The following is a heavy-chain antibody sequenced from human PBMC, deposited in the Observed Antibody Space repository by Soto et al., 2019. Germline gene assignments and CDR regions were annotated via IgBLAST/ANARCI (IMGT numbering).Heavy chain of an antibody. J-gene: IGHJ5*02. CDR1: GGSISSSNW. V-gene: IGHV4-4*02. D-gene: IGHD6-13*01. CDR3: AREEQQLVRLYNWFDP. Sequence: SETLSLTCAVSGGSISSSNWWSWVRQPPGKGLEWIGEIYHSGSTNYNPSLKSRVTISVDKSKNQFSLKLSSVTAADTAVYYCAREEQQLVRLYNWFDPWGQGTLVTVSS. CDR2: IYHSGST.